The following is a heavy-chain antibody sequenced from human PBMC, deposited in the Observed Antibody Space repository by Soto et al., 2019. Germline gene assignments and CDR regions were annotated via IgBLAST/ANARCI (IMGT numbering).Heavy chain of an antibody. V-gene: IGHV3-30-3*01. CDR2: ISFDGSET. CDR3: ATPRGATGNLFDY. Sequence: VQLVESGGGVVPPGRSLRLSCEASGFTFRSYSMHWVRQAPGKGLEWVAVISFDGSETFYRDSVRGRFTVSRDNPKNTLYLQMDRVTAEDTAIYYCATPRGATGNLFDYWGQGT. J-gene: IGHJ4*02. CDR1: GFTFRSYS. D-gene: IGHD1-26*01.